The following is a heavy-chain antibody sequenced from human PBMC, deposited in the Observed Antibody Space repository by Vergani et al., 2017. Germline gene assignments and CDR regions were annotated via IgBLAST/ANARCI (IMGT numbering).Heavy chain of an antibody. Sequence: EVQLVQSGAEVKKPGESLKISCEASGYRFHTYWIGWVRQVPGKGLEWIGIIYPDDSDTIYSPSFEGQVTISADKSITTVYLQWTSLKASDTATYYCARHRGSSAWVEYWGQGSLVTVSS. CDR3: ARHRGSSAWVEY. J-gene: IGHJ4*02. CDR2: IYPDDSDT. D-gene: IGHD6-19*01. CDR1: GYRFHTYW. V-gene: IGHV5-51*01.